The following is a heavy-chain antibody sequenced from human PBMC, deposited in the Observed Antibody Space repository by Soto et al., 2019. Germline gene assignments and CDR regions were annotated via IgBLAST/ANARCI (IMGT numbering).Heavy chain of an antibody. D-gene: IGHD3-10*01. CDR2: ISPSSGGT. J-gene: IGHJ3*01. CDR1: GYTFTSYY. V-gene: IGHV1-46*03. Sequence: QVQLVQSGAEVKKPGASVRVSCKASGYTFTSYYIHWVRQAPGHGPEWMGMISPSSGGTDYAQKFQGRVTMTRDTSTSTVYMELSSLRSEDTAVYYCSRSIIPTAGTDACDLWGQGTLVTVSS. CDR3: SRSIIPTAGTDACDL.